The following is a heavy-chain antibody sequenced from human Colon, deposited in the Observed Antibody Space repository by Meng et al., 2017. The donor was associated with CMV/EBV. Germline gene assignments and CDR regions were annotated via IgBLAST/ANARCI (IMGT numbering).Heavy chain of an antibody. Sequence: SETLSLTCNVSGGAISSRAYFWAWIRQPPGKGLEWIGSIHIGGQTFYRPSLESRITMSMDASRNLFSLIMASVTAEDTAVYYCARHTDAVSASGLDYWGQGTPVTVSS. CDR1: GGAISSRAYF. D-gene: IGHD6-13*01. J-gene: IGHJ4*02. V-gene: IGHV4-39*01. CDR2: IHIGGQT. CDR3: ARHTDAVSASGLDY.